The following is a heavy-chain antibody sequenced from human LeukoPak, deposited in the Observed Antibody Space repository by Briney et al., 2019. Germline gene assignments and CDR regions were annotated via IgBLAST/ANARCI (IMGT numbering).Heavy chain of an antibody. CDR3: ARASSGYYPLDY. V-gene: IGHV4-34*01. Sequence: SETLSLTCAVYGGSFSGYYWTWIRQPPGKGLEWIGEINHSGSTNYNPSLKSRVTISVDTPKNQFSLKLSSVTAADTAVYYCARASSGYYPLDYWGQGTLVTVSS. CDR1: GGSFSGYY. J-gene: IGHJ4*02. CDR2: INHSGST. D-gene: IGHD3-22*01.